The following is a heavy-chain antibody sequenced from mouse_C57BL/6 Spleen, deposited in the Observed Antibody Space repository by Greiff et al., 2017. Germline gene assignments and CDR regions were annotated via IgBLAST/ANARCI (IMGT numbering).Heavy chain of an antibody. CDR1: GYTFTSYW. CDR2: IDPSDSET. Sequence: QVQLQQPGAELVRPGSSVKLSCKASGYTFTSYWMHWVKQRPIQGLEWIGNIDPSDSETHYNQKFKDKATLTVDKSSSTAYMQLSSLTSEDSAVYDCARGANWDGGGAMDYWGQGTSVTVSS. D-gene: IGHD4-1*01. J-gene: IGHJ4*01. CDR3: ARGANWDGGGAMDY. V-gene: IGHV1-52*01.